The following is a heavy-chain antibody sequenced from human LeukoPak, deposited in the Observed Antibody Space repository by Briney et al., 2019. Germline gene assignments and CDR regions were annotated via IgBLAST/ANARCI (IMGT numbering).Heavy chain of an antibody. CDR2: IYSSGST. CDR1: GGSISSYY. V-gene: IGHV4-4*07. Sequence: KPSETLSLTCTVSGGSISSYYWSWIRQPAGKGLEWIGRIYSSGSTDYNPSLKSRVTMSVDTSKSQFSLKLSSVTAADTAVYYCAREGTVPAASLGVAYYYYYYMDVWGKGTTVTVSS. CDR3: AREGTVPAASLGVAYYYYYYMDV. J-gene: IGHJ6*03. D-gene: IGHD2-2*01.